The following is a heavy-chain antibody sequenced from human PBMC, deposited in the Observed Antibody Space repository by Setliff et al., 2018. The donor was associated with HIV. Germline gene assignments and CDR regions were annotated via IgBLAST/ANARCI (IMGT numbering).Heavy chain of an antibody. CDR1: GYSISSDYC. Sequence: PSETLSLTCGVSGYSISSDYCWGWIRQSPGKGLEWIGGFHHSGSAHYNPSLKSRVTISGQTSKNQFSLTLTSVTAADTAIYYCARQGAGYYYDSSDYYTGNGFDMWGQGTMVTVSS. J-gene: IGHJ3*02. V-gene: IGHV4-38-2*01. CDR2: FHHSGSA. D-gene: IGHD3-22*01. CDR3: ARQGAGYYYDSSDYYTGNGFDM.